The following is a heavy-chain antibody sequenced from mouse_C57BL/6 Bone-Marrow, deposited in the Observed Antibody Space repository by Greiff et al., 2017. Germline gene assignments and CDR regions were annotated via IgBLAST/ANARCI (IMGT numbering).Heavy chain of an antibody. Sequence: EVQLQQSGPELVKPGASVKISCKASGYSFTDYNMNWVKQSNGKSLEWIGVSNPNYGSTSYNQKFKGKATLTVDQSSSTAYMQLNSLTSADSAVYFCASHCYGISYGFAFWGQGTLVTVSA. J-gene: IGHJ3*01. V-gene: IGHV1-39*01. CDR2: SNPNYGST. CDR3: ASHCYGISYGFAF. CDR1: GYSFTDYN. D-gene: IGHD1-1*01.